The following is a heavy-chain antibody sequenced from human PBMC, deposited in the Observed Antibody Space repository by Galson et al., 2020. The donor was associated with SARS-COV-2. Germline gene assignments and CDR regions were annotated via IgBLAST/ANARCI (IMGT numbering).Heavy chain of an antibody. V-gene: IGHV1-46*01. D-gene: IGHD6-19*01. J-gene: IGHJ6*03. CDR3: ARDQIGYSSGWRIYYYYMDV. CDR2: INPSGGST. Sequence: ASVKVSCKASGYTFTSYYMHWVRQAPGQGLKWMGIINPSGGSTSYAQKFQGRVTMTRDTSTSTVYMELSSLRSEDTAVYYCARDQIGYSSGWRIYYYYMDVWGKGTTVTVSS. CDR1: GYTFTSYY.